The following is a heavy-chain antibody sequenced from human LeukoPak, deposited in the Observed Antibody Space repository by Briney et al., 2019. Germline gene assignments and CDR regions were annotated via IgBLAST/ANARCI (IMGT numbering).Heavy chain of an antibody. J-gene: IGHJ4*02. V-gene: IGHV3-23*01. D-gene: IGHD6-19*01. Sequence: GSLRLSCAASGFTFGTYAMSWVRQAPEKGLEWVSTISGSGGSTYYADSVKGRFTISRDNSKNTLYLQMNSLRAEDTAVYYCALQFIAVAGKFDHWGQGTLVTVSS. CDR2: ISGSGGST. CDR1: GFTFGTYA. CDR3: ALQFIAVAGKFDH.